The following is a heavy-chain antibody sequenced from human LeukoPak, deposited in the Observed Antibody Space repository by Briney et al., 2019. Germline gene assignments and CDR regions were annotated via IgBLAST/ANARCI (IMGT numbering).Heavy chain of an antibody. CDR1: GFTFSSYA. J-gene: IGHJ4*02. Sequence: GGSLRLSCAASGFTFSSYAMSWVRQAPGKGLEWVSAISGSGGSTYYADSVKGRFTISRDNAKNSLYLQMNSLRAEDTAVYYCARDYDFWSGYYTGIFDYWGQGTLVTVSS. CDR2: ISGSGGST. V-gene: IGHV3-23*01. CDR3: ARDYDFWSGYYTGIFDY. D-gene: IGHD3-3*01.